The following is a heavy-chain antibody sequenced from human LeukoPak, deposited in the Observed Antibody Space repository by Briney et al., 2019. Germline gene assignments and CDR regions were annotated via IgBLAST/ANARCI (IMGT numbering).Heavy chain of an antibody. J-gene: IGHJ4*02. CDR1: GFTFSSYG. Sequence: GGSLRLSCAASGFTFSSYGMHWVRQAPGKGLEWVAFIRYDGSNKYYADSVKGRFTISRGNSKNTLYLQMNSLRAEDTAVYYCAKDLDIVVVPASTGFDYWGQGTLVTVSS. CDR3: AKDLDIVVVPASTGFDY. CDR2: IRYDGSNK. D-gene: IGHD2-2*03. V-gene: IGHV3-30*02.